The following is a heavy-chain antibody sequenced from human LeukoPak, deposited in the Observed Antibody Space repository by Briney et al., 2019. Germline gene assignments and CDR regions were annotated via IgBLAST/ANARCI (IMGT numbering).Heavy chain of an antibody. CDR3: ARGRHCGGDCGGWFDP. CDR1: SGSFSGYY. Sequence: PSETLSLTCAVYSGSFSGYYWSWIRQPPGKGLEWIGEINHSGSTNYNPSLKSRVTISVDTSKNQFSLRLSSVTAADTAVYYCARGRHCGGDCGGWFDPWGQGTLVTVSS. CDR2: INHSGST. V-gene: IGHV4-34*01. J-gene: IGHJ5*02. D-gene: IGHD2-21*02.